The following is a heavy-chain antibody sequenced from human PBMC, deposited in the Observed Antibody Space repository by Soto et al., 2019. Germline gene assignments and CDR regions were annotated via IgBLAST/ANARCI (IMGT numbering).Heavy chain of an antibody. CDR3: ARLPASKGTLDY. CDR1: GGSISSSSYY. Sequence: QLQLQESGPGLVKPSETLSLTCTVSGGSISSSSYYWGWIRQPPGKGLEWIGSIYYSGSTYYNPSLKSRVTISVDTSKNQFSLKLSSVTAADTAVHYCARLPASKGTLDYWGQGTLVTVSS. J-gene: IGHJ4*02. V-gene: IGHV4-39*01. CDR2: IYYSGST.